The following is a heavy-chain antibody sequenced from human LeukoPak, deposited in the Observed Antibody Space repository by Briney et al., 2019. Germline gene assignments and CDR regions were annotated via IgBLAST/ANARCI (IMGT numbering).Heavy chain of an antibody. V-gene: IGHV3-21*04. CDR1: GFTFSKYH. J-gene: IGHJ3*02. Sequence: PGGSLRLSCTASGFTFSKYHMNWVRQAPGKGLEWVSSISSGSVYIHYADSVKGRFTISRDNGKNSLYLQMSSLTAEDTALFYCARDDLRDGAFDIWGQGTMVTVSS. CDR2: ISSGSVYI. CDR3: ARDDLRDGAFDI.